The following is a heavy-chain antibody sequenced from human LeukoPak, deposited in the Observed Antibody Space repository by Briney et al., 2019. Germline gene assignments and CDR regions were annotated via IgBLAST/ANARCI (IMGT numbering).Heavy chain of an antibody. CDR1: GYSMSSGYY. Sequence: PSETLSLTCTVSGYSMSSGYYWGWIRQPPGKGLEWIGYIYYSGSTYYNPSLKSRVTISVDTSKNQFSLKLSPVTAADTAVYYCARVIWYYYDTSAYFFDYWGQGTLVTVSS. CDR2: IYYSGST. D-gene: IGHD3-22*01. J-gene: IGHJ4*02. CDR3: ARVIWYYYDTSAYFFDY. V-gene: IGHV4-38-2*02.